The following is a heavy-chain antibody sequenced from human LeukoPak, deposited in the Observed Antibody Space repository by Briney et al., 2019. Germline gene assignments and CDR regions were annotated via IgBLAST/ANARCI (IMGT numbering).Heavy chain of an antibody. Sequence: ASVKVSCKASGGTFSSYAISWVRQAPGQGLEWMGGIIPIFGTANYAQKFQGRVTITADESTSTAYMELSSLRSEDTAVYYCARGYCSGGSCYPGFDYWGQGTLVTVSS. V-gene: IGHV1-69*13. D-gene: IGHD2-15*01. CDR3: ARGYCSGGSCYPGFDY. CDR1: GGTFSSYA. CDR2: IIPIFGTA. J-gene: IGHJ4*02.